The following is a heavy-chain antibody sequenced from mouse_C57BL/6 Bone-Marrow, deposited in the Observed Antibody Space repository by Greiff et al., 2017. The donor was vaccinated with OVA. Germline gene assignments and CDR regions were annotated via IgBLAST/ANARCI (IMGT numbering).Heavy chain of an antibody. D-gene: IGHD1-1*01. CDR1: GYTFTSYW. Sequence: VPLQQPGAELVTPGASVTLSCKASGYTFTSYWITWVKQRPGQGLEWIGDIYPGSGSTNYNEKFKSKATLPVATSSSTAYMQLSSLTSEDSAVDYCAKCPRYNGRSPFDYWGQGTTLTVSS. J-gene: IGHJ2*01. CDR3: AKCPRYNGRSPFDY. V-gene: IGHV1-55*01. CDR2: IYPGSGST.